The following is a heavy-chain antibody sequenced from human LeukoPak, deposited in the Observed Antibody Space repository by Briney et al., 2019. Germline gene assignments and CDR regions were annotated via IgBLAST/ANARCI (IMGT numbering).Heavy chain of an antibody. D-gene: IGHD2-2*01. V-gene: IGHV3-9*01. Sequence: GRSLRLSCAASGFTFDDYAMHWVRQAPGKGLEWVSGISWNSGSIGYADSVKGRFTIPRDNAKNSLYLQMNSLRAEDTALYYCAKAITGYCSSTSCPYAFDIWGQGTMVTVSS. CDR1: GFTFDDYA. CDR3: AKAITGYCSSTSCPYAFDI. J-gene: IGHJ3*02. CDR2: ISWNSGSI.